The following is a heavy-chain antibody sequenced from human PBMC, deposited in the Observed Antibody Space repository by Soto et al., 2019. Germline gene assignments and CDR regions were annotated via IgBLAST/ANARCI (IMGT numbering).Heavy chain of an antibody. CDR2: IYYNGNT. Sequence: QVQLQESGPGLVKPSETLSLTCTVSGGSISSYYWSWIRQPPGKGLEWIGYIYYNGNTNYNPSLKSPVTISGDTSKNQFSLKLSSVTAADTAVYYCARDGYTVTPNYYYGMDVWGQGTTVTVSS. CDR1: GGSISSYY. CDR3: ARDGYTVTPNYYYGMDV. J-gene: IGHJ6*02. V-gene: IGHV4-59*01. D-gene: IGHD4-4*01.